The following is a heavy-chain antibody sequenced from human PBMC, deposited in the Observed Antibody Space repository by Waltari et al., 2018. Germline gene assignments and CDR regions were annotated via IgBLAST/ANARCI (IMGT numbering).Heavy chain of an antibody. V-gene: IGHV1-69*13. CDR1: GGTFSSYA. J-gene: IGHJ5*02. CDR3: ARDYSKYCSGGSCFNWFDP. Sequence: QVQLVQSGAEVKKPGSSVKVSCKASGGTFSSYAISWVRQAPGQGLEWMGGIIPIFGTANYAQKFQGRVTITADESTSTAYMELSSLRSEDTAVYYCARDYSKYCSGGSCFNWFDPWGQGTLVTVSS. CDR2: IIPIFGTA. D-gene: IGHD2-15*01.